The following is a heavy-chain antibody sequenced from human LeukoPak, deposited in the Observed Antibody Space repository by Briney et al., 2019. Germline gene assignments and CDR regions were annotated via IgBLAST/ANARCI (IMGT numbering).Heavy chain of an antibody. V-gene: IGHV5-51*01. CDR1: GYSFTSYW. J-gene: IGHJ3*02. D-gene: IGHD6-19*01. CDR3: ATSREVAGSHAFDI. CDR2: LYPGDSAS. Sequence: GESLKISCKGSGYSFTSYWIGWVRQMPGKGLEWMGMLYPGDSASRFSPSFQGRVTMSVDRSINTAYLQWSSLRASDTAMYYCATSREVAGSHAFDIWGQGTVVTVSS.